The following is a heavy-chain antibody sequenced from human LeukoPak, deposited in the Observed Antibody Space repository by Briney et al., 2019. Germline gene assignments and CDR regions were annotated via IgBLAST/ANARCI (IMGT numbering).Heavy chain of an antibody. CDR2: ISYDGSNK. CDR1: GFIFSSYG. Sequence: GGSLRLSCSASGFIFSSYGMYWVRQAPGKGLEWVALISYDGSNKDYTDSVKGRFTISRDNSKNTLYLQMNSLRVEDTAVYYCANRAQYSSGRMSWGQGTLVTVSS. CDR3: ANRAQYSSGRMS. D-gene: IGHD6-19*01. V-gene: IGHV3-30*18. J-gene: IGHJ5*02.